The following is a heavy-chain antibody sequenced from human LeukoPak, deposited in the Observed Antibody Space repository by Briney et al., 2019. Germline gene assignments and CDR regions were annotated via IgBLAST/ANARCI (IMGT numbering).Heavy chain of an antibody. CDR1: GYTFTSYY. CDR2: INPSGGST. CDR3: ARGLFGRYYGSGSYSVYYYYGMDV. Sequence: ASVKVSCKASGYTFTSYYMHWVRQAPGQGLEWMGIINPSGGSTSYAQKFQGRVTMTRDTSTSTVYMELSSLRSEDTAVYYCARGLFGRYYGSGSYSVYYYYGMDVWGQGTTVTVSS. J-gene: IGHJ6*02. V-gene: IGHV1-46*01. D-gene: IGHD3-10*01.